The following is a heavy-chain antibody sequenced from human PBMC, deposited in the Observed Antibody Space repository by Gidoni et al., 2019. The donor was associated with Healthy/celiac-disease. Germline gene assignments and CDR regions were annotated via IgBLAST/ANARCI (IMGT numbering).Heavy chain of an antibody. CDR3: ARDPAITIFGVVPRGDAFDI. Sequence: EVQLVESGGGLVQTGGSLRLSCAASGFPFSSYSMNWVRQAPGQGLEGVSYMSSSSSTIYYSDSVKGRFTISRDNAKNSLYLQMNSLRDEDTAVYYCARDPAITIFGVVPRGDAFDIWGQGTMVTVSS. CDR2: MSSSSSTI. D-gene: IGHD3-3*01. CDR1: GFPFSSYS. J-gene: IGHJ3*02. V-gene: IGHV3-48*02.